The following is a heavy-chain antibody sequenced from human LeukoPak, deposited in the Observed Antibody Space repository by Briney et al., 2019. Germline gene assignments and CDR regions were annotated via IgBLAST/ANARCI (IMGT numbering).Heavy chain of an antibody. CDR3: AKGLLEYCTSWYSN. V-gene: IGHV3-23*01. Sequence: GGSLRLSCAASGFTFRTYAMSWVRQSPGKGLGWVSGISGSGGSTHYADSVKGRFTISRDNSKNTLYLQMNSLRAEDTAVYYCAKGLLEYCTSWYSNWGQGTLVTVSS. CDR2: ISGSGGST. CDR1: GFTFRTYA. D-gene: IGHD6-13*01. J-gene: IGHJ4*02.